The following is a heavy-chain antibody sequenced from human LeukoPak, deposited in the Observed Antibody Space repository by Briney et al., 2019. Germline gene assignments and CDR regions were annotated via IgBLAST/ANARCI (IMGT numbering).Heavy chain of an antibody. V-gene: IGHV3-15*01. Sequence: GGSLRLTCTASGFTVSSNYMTWVRQAPGKGLEWVGRIKSKTDGGTTDYAAPVKGRFTISRDDSKNTLYLQMDSLKTEDTAVYYCTTDRTLDWNYYYMDVWGKGTTVTVSS. CDR3: TTDRTLDWNYYYMDV. D-gene: IGHD3-9*01. J-gene: IGHJ6*03. CDR1: GFTVSSNY. CDR2: IKSKTDGGTT.